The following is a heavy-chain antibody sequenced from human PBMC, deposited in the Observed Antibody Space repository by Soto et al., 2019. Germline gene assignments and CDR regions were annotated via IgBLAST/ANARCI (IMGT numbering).Heavy chain of an antibody. D-gene: IGHD3-3*01. V-gene: IGHV4-34*01. CDR2: INHSGST. J-gene: IGHJ5*02. CDR1: GGSFSGYY. CDR3: ARRNRITIFGVVITSGWFDP. Sequence: SETLSLACAVYGGSFSGYYWSWIRQPPGKGLEWIGEINHSGSTNYNPSLKSRVTISVDTSKNQFSLKLSSVTAADTAVYYCARRNRITIFGVVITSGWFDPWGQGTLVTVS.